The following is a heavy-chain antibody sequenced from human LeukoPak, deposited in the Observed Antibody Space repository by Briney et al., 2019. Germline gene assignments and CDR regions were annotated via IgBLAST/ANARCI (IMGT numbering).Heavy chain of an antibody. CDR1: GYTFTSYG. J-gene: IGHJ3*02. Sequence: GASVKVSCKASGYTFTSYGISWVRQAPGQGLEWMGWISAYNGNTNYAQKLQGRVTMTTDTSTSTAYMELRSLRSDATAVYYCARDARYVEMATMNAFDIWGQGTMVTVSS. D-gene: IGHD5-24*01. V-gene: IGHV1-18*01. CDR2: ISAYNGNT. CDR3: ARDARYVEMATMNAFDI.